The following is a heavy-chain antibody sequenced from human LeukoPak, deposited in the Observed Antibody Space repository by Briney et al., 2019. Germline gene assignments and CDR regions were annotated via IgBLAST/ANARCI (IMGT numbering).Heavy chain of an antibody. CDR2: INHSGST. V-gene: IGHV4-34*01. CDR3: AITTPDAFDI. J-gene: IGHJ3*02. D-gene: IGHD2-15*01. CDR1: GGSFSGYY. Sequence: SETLSLTCAVYGGSFSGYYWSWIRQPPGKGLEWIGEINHSGSTNYNPSLKSRVTISVDTSKNQFSLKLSSVTAADTAVYYCAITTPDAFDIWGQGTMVTVSS.